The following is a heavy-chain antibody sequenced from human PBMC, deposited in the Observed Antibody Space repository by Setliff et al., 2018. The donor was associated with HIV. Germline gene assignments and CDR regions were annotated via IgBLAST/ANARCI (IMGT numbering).Heavy chain of an antibody. V-gene: IGHV4-39*01. D-gene: IGHD3-16*02. CDR3: ARLILGELSLFGPYWYFDL. J-gene: IGHJ2*01. CDR2: VYYTGST. Sequence: SETLSLTCSVSGGSIDSSDYYWGWIRQPPGKGLEWIGTVYYTGSTFYNPSLESPVTISVDTSTNQFSLKLRSVTATDTTVYYCARLILGELSLFGPYWYFDLWGRGTLVTVSS. CDR1: GGSIDSSDYY.